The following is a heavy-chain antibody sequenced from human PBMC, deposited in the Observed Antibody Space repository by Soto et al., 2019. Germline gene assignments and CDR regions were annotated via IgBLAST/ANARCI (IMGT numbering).Heavy chain of an antibody. CDR2: IYYSGST. CDR1: GGSISSGGYY. Sequence: SATLSLTCTGSGGSISSGGYYWSWIRQHPGKGLEWIGYIYYSGSTYYNPSLKSRVTISVDTSKNQFSLKPSSVTAADTAVYYCARETYYYDSSGYDLWGQGTLVTVSS. J-gene: IGHJ4*02. V-gene: IGHV4-31*03. CDR3: ARETYYYDSSGYDL. D-gene: IGHD3-22*01.